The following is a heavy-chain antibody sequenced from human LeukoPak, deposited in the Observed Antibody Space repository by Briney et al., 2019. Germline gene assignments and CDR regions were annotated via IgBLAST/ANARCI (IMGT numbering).Heavy chain of an antibody. Sequence: GGSLRLSCAASGFTFSSYWMSWVRQAPGKGLEWVANIKQGGSEIHYVDSVKGRFTISRDNAKNSLYLQMNSLRAEDTAVYYCARIGYSSSSFDYWGQGTLVTVSS. CDR1: GFTFSSYW. V-gene: IGHV3-7*01. D-gene: IGHD6-6*01. CDR3: ARIGYSSSSFDY. CDR2: IKQGGSEI. J-gene: IGHJ4*02.